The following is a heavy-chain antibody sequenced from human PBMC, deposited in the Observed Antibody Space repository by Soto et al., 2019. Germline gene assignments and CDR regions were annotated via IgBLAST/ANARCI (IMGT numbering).Heavy chain of an antibody. J-gene: IGHJ6*02. Sequence: QVQLVQSGAEVKKPGSSVKVSCKASGGTFSSYAISWVRQAPGQGLEWMGGIISILGTANYAQKFQGRVTITADESTSTAYMELSSLRSEDTAVYYCARDHRYDSSGYYLPYYYYGMDVWGQGTTVTVSS. D-gene: IGHD3-22*01. V-gene: IGHV1-69*01. CDR3: ARDHRYDSSGYYLPYYYYGMDV. CDR2: IISILGTA. CDR1: GGTFSSYA.